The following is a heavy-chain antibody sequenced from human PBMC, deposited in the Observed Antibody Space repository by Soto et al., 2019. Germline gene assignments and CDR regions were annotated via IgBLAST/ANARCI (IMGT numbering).Heavy chain of an antibody. CDR3: ARSIVVVPALDY. V-gene: IGHV1-3*05. Sequence: QVQLVQSGAEEKKPGASVKVSCKASGYTFTSYAMHWVRQAPGQRLEWMGWINAGNGNTKYSQKFQGRVTITRDTSASTAYMELSSLRSEDTAVYYCARSIVVVPALDYWGQGTLVTVPS. J-gene: IGHJ4*02. D-gene: IGHD2-21*02. CDR1: GYTFTSYA. CDR2: INAGNGNT.